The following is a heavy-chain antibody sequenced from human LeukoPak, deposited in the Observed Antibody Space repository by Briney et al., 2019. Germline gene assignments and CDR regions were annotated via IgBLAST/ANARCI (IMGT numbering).Heavy chain of an antibody. J-gene: IGHJ4*02. CDR2: ISSSSSYI. CDR3: ASAWGGYCSSTSCYPFDY. Sequence: PGGSLRLSCAASRFTFSSYTMNWVRQAPGKGLEWVSSISSSSSYIYYADSVKGRFTISRDNAKNSLYLQMNSLRAEDTAVYYCASAWGGYCSSTSCYPFDYWGQGNLVTVSS. V-gene: IGHV3-21*01. CDR1: RFTFSSYT. D-gene: IGHD2-2*01.